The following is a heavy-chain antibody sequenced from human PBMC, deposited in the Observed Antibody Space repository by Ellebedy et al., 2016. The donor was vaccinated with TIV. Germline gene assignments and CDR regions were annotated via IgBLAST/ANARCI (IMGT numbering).Heavy chain of an antibody. J-gene: IGHJ2*01. CDR1: GFTFSSYT. CDR3: ARKVPAPTTVPPNWYFDL. Sequence: PGGSLRLSCAASGFTFSSYTINWVRQDPGKGLEWVASISSTSTYIYYADSVKGRFTISRDNAKKSLYLQMNSLRAEDTAVYYCARKVPAPTTVPPNWYFDLWGRGTLVTVSS. V-gene: IGHV3-21*01. D-gene: IGHD4-17*01. CDR2: ISSTSTYI.